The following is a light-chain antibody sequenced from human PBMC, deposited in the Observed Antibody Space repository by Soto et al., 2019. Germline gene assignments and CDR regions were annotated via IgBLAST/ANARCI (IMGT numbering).Light chain of an antibody. J-gene: IGKJ5*01. CDR1: QSLRNY. V-gene: IGKV3-11*01. Sequence: VLTQSPATLSLSPGDTATLSCRATQSLRNYLAWYQQKLGQAPRLLIYDASKRATGIPARFSGSGSGTDFTLTISSLEPEDFAVYFCQQRSDWPPTFGQGTRLEIK. CDR3: QQRSDWPPT. CDR2: DAS.